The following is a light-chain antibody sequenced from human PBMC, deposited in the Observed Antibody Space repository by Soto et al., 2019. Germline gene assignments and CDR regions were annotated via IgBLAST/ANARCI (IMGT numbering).Light chain of an antibody. CDR1: QSVSSSY. J-gene: IGKJ5*01. Sequence: EIVLTQSPGTLSLSPGERATLSCSASQSVSSSYLVWHQQKPGQAPRLLIYAASRRATGIPDRFSGRGSGTDFTLTISRLEPEDFAVYYCQQYGNSPITFGQGTRLEIK. V-gene: IGKV3-20*01. CDR2: AAS. CDR3: QQYGNSPIT.